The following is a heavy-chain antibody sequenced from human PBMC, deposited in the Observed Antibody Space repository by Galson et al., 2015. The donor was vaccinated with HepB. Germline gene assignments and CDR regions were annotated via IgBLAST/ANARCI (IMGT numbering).Heavy chain of an antibody. CDR1: GFTFNSYV. CDR2: ISASGRFT. D-gene: IGHD6-19*01. CDR3: AKKWGKERGVAGSLD. Sequence: SLRLSCAASGFTFNSYVVGWVRQAPGKGLEWVAGISASGRFTYYADSVKGRFTISRDNSKNTLYLQMNSLRAEDTAVYYCAKKWGKERGVAGSLDWGQGTLVTVSS. J-gene: IGHJ4*02. V-gene: IGHV3-23*01.